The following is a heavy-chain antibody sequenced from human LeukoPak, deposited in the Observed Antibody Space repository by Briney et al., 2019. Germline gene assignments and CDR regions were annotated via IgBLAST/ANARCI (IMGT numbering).Heavy chain of an antibody. J-gene: IGHJ3*02. CDR1: GGSFSGYY. Sequence: PSETLSLTCAVYGGSFSGYYWSWIRQPPGKGQEWIGEINHSGSTNYNPSLKSRVTISVDTSKNQFSLKLSSVTAADTAVYYCAGVGDYYDSSLRVISAFDIWGQGTMVTVSS. CDR3: AGVGDYYDSSLRVISAFDI. V-gene: IGHV4-34*01. D-gene: IGHD3-22*01. CDR2: INHSGST.